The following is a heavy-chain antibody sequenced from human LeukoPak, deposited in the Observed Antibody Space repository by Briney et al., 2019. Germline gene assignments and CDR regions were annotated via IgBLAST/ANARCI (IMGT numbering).Heavy chain of an antibody. D-gene: IGHD3-22*01. Sequence: GGSLRLSCAASGFSVRTNYMSWVRQAPGKELEWVSVIYNGGTIRYTHSVKGRFTIPSDNSRDTVHIQMNSLRVDDTAVYYCVRSVHHLFYSDSSGYYGDAFDVWGQGTVVTVSS. V-gene: IGHV3-53*01. J-gene: IGHJ3*01. CDR1: GFSVRTNY. CDR3: VRSVHHLFYSDSSGYYGDAFDV. CDR2: IYNGGTI.